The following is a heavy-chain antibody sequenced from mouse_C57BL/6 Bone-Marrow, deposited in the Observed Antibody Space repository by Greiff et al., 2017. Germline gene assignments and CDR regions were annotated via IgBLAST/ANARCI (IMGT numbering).Heavy chain of an antibody. CDR3: ARTPPITTVVADYYAMDY. Sequence: VQLVESGPELVKPGASVKISCKASGYAFSSSWMNWVKQRPGKGLEWIGRIYPGDGDTNYNGKFKGKATLTADKASSTAYMQLSSLTSEDSAVYCCARTPPITTVVADYYAMDYWGQATSVTVSS. CDR2: IYPGDGDT. CDR1: GYAFSSSW. V-gene: IGHV1-82*01. J-gene: IGHJ4*01. D-gene: IGHD1-1*01.